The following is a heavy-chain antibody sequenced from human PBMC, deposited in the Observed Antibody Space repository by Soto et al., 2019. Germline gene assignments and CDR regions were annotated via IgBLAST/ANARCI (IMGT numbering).Heavy chain of an antibody. CDR1: GYTFTDYY. D-gene: IGHD3-22*01. CDR2: INPNSGGT. Sequence: ASVKVSCKASGYTFTDYYIHWVRQAPGQGLEWMGWINPNSGGTNYAQKFQGWVTMTRDTSISTAYMELNRLMSDDTAVYYCARENFYDSSGYQTPYFEYWGQGTLVTVS. V-gene: IGHV1-2*04. J-gene: IGHJ4*02. CDR3: ARENFYDSSGYQTPYFEY.